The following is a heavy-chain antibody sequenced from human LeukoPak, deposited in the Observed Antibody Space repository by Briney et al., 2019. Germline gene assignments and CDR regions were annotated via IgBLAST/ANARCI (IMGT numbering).Heavy chain of an antibody. CDR3: ARLPPRAYYYYYYMDV. V-gene: IGHV1-18*01. Sequence: ASVKVSCKASDYTFTSYGINWVRQAPGQGLEWMGWISAYNGNTNYAQKLQGRVTMTRDTSTSTAYMELRSLRSDDTAVYYCARLPPRAYYYYYYMDVWGKGTTVTVSS. CDR1: DYTFTSYG. CDR2: ISAYNGNT. J-gene: IGHJ6*03.